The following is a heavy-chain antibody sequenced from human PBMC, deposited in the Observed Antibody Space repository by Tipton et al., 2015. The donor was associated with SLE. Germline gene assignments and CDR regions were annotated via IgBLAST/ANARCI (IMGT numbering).Heavy chain of an antibody. D-gene: IGHD5-12*01. CDR2: TRNKVNSHTT. CDR1: GFIFSDHY. J-gene: IGHJ4*02. CDR3: VASGYDYRHFDY. V-gene: IGHV3-72*01. Sequence: SLRLSCAASGFIFSDHYMDWVRQAPGKGLEWVGRTRNKVNSHTTEYAASVKGRFTISRDDSENSLDLQMNSLKTEDTAVYYCVASGYDYRHFDYWGQGILVTVSS.